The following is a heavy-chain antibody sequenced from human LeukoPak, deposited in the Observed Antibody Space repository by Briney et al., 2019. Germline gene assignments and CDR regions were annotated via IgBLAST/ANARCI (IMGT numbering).Heavy chain of an antibody. J-gene: IGHJ6*03. CDR1: GGSISSSSYY. D-gene: IGHD1-26*01. Sequence: ASETLSLTCTVSGGSISSSSYYWGWIRQPPGKGLEWIGSIYYSGSTYYNPSLKSRVTISVDTSKNQFSLKLSSVTAADTAVYYCARPVVGATQTNYMDVWGKGTTVTVSS. CDR2: IYYSGST. V-gene: IGHV4-39*01. CDR3: ARPVVGATQTNYMDV.